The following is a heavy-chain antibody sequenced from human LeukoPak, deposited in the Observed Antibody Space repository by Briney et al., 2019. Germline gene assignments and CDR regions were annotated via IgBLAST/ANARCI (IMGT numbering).Heavy chain of an antibody. V-gene: IGHV4-39*07. J-gene: IGHJ5*02. CDR1: GGSISSSSYY. CDR2: IYYSGST. Sequence: KTSETLSLTCTVSGGSISSSSYYWGWIRQPPGKGLEWIGSIYYSGSTYYNPSLKSRVTISVDTSKNQFSLKLSSVTAADTAVYYCARCNQRDPNWFDPWGQGTLVTVSS. CDR3: ARCNQRDPNWFDP.